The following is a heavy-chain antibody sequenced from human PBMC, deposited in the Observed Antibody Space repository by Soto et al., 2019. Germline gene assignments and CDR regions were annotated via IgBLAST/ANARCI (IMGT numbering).Heavy chain of an antibody. Sequence: EVQLVESGGGLVQPGGSLRLSCAASGFTFSSYEMNWVRQAPGKGLECVSYISSSGSTIYYADSVKGRFTISRDNAKNSLYLQMNSLRAEDTAVYYCASEMATSWGGMDVWGQGTTVTVSS. V-gene: IGHV3-48*03. CDR1: GFTFSSYE. J-gene: IGHJ6*02. D-gene: IGHD5-12*01. CDR2: ISSSGSTI. CDR3: ASEMATSWGGMDV.